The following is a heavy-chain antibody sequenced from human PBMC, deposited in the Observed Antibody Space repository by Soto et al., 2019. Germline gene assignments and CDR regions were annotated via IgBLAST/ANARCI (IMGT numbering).Heavy chain of an antibody. CDR3: AGTGGYFDY. D-gene: IGHD7-27*01. CDR2: INHSGST. CDR1: GGSFSGYY. J-gene: IGHJ4*02. Sequence: QVQLQQWGAGLLKPSETLSLTCAVYGGSFSGYYWSWIRQPPGKGLEWIGEINHSGSTNYNPYIKRRVTLSVETSKNQFSLTLSSVTAADTAVYYCAGTGGYFDYWGQGTLVTVSS. V-gene: IGHV4-34*01.